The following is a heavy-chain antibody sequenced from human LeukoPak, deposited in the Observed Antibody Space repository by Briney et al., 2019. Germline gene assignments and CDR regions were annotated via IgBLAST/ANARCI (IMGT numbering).Heavy chain of an antibody. CDR1: GYIFSSYG. V-gene: IGHV3-74*01. CDR2: INTDGSST. J-gene: IGHJ4*02. D-gene: IGHD1-26*01. Sequence: GGSLRLSCAASGYIFSSYGMHWVRQAPGKGLVWVSRINTDGSSTSYADSVKGRFTISRDNAKNTLYLQMNSLRADDTAVYYCARTRRNSGSYYGDYWGQGTLVTVSS. CDR3: ARTRRNSGSYYGDY.